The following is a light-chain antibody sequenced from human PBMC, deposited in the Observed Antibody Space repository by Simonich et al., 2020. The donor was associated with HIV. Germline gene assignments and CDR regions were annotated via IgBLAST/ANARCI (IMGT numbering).Light chain of an antibody. Sequence: DIQMTQSPSSLSASVGDRVTITCRASQSISSYLNWYQQKPGKAPKLLIYAASRLETGVPARFSGSGSVTDYILTITSLQPEDFATYYCQQYFSTPPWTFGRGTKVEIK. CDR3: QQYFSTPPWT. V-gene: IGKV1-NL1*01. CDR1: QSISSY. J-gene: IGKJ1*01. CDR2: AAS.